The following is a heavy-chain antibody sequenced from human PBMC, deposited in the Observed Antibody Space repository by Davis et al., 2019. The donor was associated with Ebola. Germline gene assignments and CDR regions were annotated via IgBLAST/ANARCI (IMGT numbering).Heavy chain of an antibody. V-gene: IGHV5-51*01. J-gene: IGHJ3*02. CDR3: ARHELAGAYSPTDAFDM. D-gene: IGHD1-26*01. Sequence: GESLKISCKGSGYSFTSYWIGWVRQMPGKGLEWMGIIYPIDSDTRYSQSFLGQVIISADKSISTAYLQWNSLKASDTAMYYCARHELAGAYSPTDAFDMWGQGTMVTVSS. CDR1: GYSFTSYW. CDR2: IYPIDSDT.